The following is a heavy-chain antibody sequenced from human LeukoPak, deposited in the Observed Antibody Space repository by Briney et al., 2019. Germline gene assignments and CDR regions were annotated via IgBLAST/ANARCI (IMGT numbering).Heavy chain of an antibody. CDR3: ARGGFFYYGSGSQGFQH. CDR1: GGSFSGYY. J-gene: IGHJ1*01. D-gene: IGHD3-10*01. Sequence: SETLSLTCAVYGGSFSGYYWSWIRQPPGKGLEWIGEINHSGSTNYNPSLKSRVTISVDTSKNQFSLKLSSVTAADTAVYYCARGGFFYYGSGSQGFQHWGQGTLVTVSS. CDR2: INHSGST. V-gene: IGHV4-34*01.